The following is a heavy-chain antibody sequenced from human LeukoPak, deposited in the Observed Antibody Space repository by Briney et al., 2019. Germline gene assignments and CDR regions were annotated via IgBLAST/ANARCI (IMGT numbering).Heavy chain of an antibody. V-gene: IGHV4-38-2*01. J-gene: IGHJ4*02. CDR3: AKTDVDTGYY. D-gene: IGHD5-18*01. CDR1: GYSINSGYY. Sequence: SETLSLTCAVSGYSINSGYYWGWIRQPPGKGLEWIGSICHSGSTYYNPSLKSRVTISVDTSKNQFSLKLSSVTAADTAVDYCAKTDVDTGYYWGQGTLVTVSS. CDR2: ICHSGST.